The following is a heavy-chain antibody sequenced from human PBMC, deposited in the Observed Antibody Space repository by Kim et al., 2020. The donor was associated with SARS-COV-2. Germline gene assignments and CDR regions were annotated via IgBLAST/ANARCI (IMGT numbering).Heavy chain of an antibody. D-gene: IGHD6-19*01. CDR1: GGSISSSSYY. CDR3: ASLRSGWYYFDY. V-gene: IGHV4-39*07. Sequence: SETLSLTCTVSGGSISSSSYYWGWIRQPPGKGLEWIGSIYYSGSTYYNPSLKSRVTISVDTSKNQFSLKLSSVTAADTAVYYCASLRSGWYYFDYWGQGTLVTVSS. CDR2: IYYSGST. J-gene: IGHJ4*02.